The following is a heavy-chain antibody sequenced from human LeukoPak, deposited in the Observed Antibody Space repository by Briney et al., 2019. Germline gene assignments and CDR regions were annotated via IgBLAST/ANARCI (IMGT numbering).Heavy chain of an antibody. J-gene: IGHJ4*02. Sequence: SGGSLRLSCAASGFTFSSYNINWVRQAPGKGLEWVSSISSSSSYIYYAGSVKGRFTISRDNAKNSLYLQMNSLRAEDTAVYYCASKLELDYWGQGTLVAVSS. CDR2: ISSSSSYI. CDR3: ASKLELDY. D-gene: IGHD1-7*01. V-gene: IGHV3-21*01. CDR1: GFTFSSYN.